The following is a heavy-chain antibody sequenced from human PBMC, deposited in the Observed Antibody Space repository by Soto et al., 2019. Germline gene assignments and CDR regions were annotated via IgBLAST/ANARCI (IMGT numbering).Heavy chain of an antibody. Sequence: PGWSLGVTCAPSGDTFCISDMTGVRKEPGKGLEWVSSISISGDAAYYADSVKGRFTISRDNSKNTLSLQMNSLRVEDTAMYYCASSPRVRNPLPADYWGQGTPVTVSS. V-gene: IGHV3-23*01. D-gene: IGHD6-25*01. J-gene: IGHJ4*02. CDR1: GDTFCISD. CDR3: ASSPRVRNPLPADY. CDR2: ISISGDAA.